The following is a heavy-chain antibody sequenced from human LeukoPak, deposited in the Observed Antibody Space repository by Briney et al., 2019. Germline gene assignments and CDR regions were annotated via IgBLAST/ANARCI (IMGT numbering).Heavy chain of an antibody. D-gene: IGHD3-9*01. CDR3: ARACPLTGSFRCWFDP. CDR2: IYYSGST. CDR1: GGSISSYY. V-gene: IGHV4-59*01. Sequence: SETLSLTCTVSGGSISSYYWSWIRQPPGKGLEWIGYIYYSGSTNYNSSLKSRVTILVDMSKNQFSLKLSSVTAADTAVYYCARACPLTGSFRCWFDPWGQGTLVTVSS. J-gene: IGHJ5*02.